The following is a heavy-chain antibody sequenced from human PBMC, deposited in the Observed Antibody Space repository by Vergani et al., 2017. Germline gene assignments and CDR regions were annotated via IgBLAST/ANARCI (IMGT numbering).Heavy chain of an antibody. Sequence: DVHLAESGGGFFQPGGSLRLSCSASGFSFNSYWMHWVRQVPGKGLLWVSRIKSDGSITAYADSVKGRFTISRDNAKKSMFLQMNSLRAEDTAVYYCARRQEAHYAENAGYLGAFDIWGQGTTVTVSS. D-gene: IGHD3-9*01. CDR2: IKSDGSIT. CDR3: ARRQEAHYAENAGYLGAFDI. CDR1: GFSFNSYW. J-gene: IGHJ3*02. V-gene: IGHV3-74*03.